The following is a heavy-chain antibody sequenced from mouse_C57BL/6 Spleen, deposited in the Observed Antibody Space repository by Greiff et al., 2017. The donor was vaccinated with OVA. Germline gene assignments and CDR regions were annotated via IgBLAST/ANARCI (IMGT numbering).Heavy chain of an antibody. V-gene: IGHV1-80*01. CDR2: IYPGDGDT. J-gene: IGHJ2*01. D-gene: IGHD1-1*01. CDR1: GYAFSSYW. CDR3: ARAITTVVATDY. Sequence: VQLKQSGAELVKPGASVKISCKASGYAFSSYWMNWVKQRPGKGLEWIGQIYPGDGDTNYNGKFKGKATLTADKSSSTAYMQLSSLTSEDSAVYFCARAITTVVATDYWGQGTTLTVSS.